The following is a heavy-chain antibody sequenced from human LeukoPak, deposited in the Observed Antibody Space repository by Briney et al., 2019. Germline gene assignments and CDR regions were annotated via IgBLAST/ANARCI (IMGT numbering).Heavy chain of an antibody. J-gene: IGHJ4*02. CDR1: GFTFSSYA. CDR3: AKAVKAPAVYDYFDY. CDR2: ISDTGAST. V-gene: IGHV3-23*01. D-gene: IGHD6-13*01. Sequence: QTWGSLRLSCAASGFTFSSYAMSWVRQAPGRRLEWVSSISDTGASTYYADSVKGRFTITRDNSKNTLYLQMNSLRAEDTAVYYCAKAVKAPAVYDYFDYWGQGTLVTVSS.